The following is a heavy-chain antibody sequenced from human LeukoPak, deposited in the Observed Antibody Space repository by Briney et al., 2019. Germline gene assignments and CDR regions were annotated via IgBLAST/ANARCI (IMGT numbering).Heavy chain of an antibody. D-gene: IGHD5-18*01. CDR3: ASPAMAFIDQGRYNYYYYMDV. V-gene: IGHV4-59*08. CDR2: IYYSGST. J-gene: IGHJ6*03. CDR1: GGSISSYY. Sequence: SETLSHTCTVSGGSISSYYWSWIRQPPGKGLEWIGYIYYSGSTNYNPSLKSRVTISVDTSKNQFSLKLSSVTAADTAVYYCASPAMAFIDQGRYNYYYYMDVWGKGTTVTVSS.